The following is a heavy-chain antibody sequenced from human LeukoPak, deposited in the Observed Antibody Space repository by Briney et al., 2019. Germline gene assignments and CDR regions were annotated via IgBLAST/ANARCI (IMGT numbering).Heavy chain of an antibody. V-gene: IGHV3-30*02. CDR1: GFTFSTHG. J-gene: IGHJ4*02. CDR3: AKDHRLYDSSAYLDY. Sequence: GGSLRLSCVASGFTFSTHGMHWVRRAPGKGLEWVAFIRYDGSNKYYADSVKGRFTISRDNSKNTLYLQMNSLRAGDTAVYYCAKDHRLYDSSAYLDYWGQGTLVTVSS. CDR2: IRYDGSNK. D-gene: IGHD3-22*01.